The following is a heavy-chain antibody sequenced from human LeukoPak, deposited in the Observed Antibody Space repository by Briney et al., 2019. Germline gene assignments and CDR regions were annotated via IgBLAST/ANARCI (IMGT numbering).Heavy chain of an antibody. V-gene: IGHV4-34*01. CDR2: INHSGST. J-gene: IGHJ4*02. D-gene: IGHD3-16*02. CDR3: ARARTYDYVWGSYRYTRPLHFDY. CDR1: GGSFSGYY. Sequence: SETLSLTCAVYGGSFSGYYWSWIRQPPGKGLEWIGEINHSGSTNYNPSLKSRVTISVDTSKNQFSLKLRSVTAADTAVYYCARARTYDYVWGSYRYTRPLHFDYWGQGTLVTVSS.